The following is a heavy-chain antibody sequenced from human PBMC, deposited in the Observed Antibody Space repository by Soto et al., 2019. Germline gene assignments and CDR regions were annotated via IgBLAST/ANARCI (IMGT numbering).Heavy chain of an antibody. J-gene: IGHJ6*03. Sequence: EVQLVESGGGLVKPGGSLRLSCAASGFTFSSYSMNWVRQAPGKGLEWVSSISSSSSYIYYADSVRGRFTISRDNAKNSLYLQMNSLRAEDTAVYYCVRVQDIVVVPAAMWGDYYYMDVWGKGTTVTVSS. CDR1: GFTFSSYS. CDR3: VRVQDIVVVPAAMWGDYYYMDV. V-gene: IGHV3-21*01. D-gene: IGHD2-2*01. CDR2: ISSSSSYI.